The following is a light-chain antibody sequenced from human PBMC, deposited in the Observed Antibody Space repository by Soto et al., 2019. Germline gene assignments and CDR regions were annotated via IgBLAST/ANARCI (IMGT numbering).Light chain of an antibody. CDR3: QQYNNWTQT. J-gene: IGKJ1*01. CDR1: QSVRSN. Sequence: TQSPGTLSLSPGESATLSCRASQSVRSNFAWYQQKPGQAPRILIYGASTRETGIPARFSGSGSGTEFTLTISSLQSEDFEVYDCQQYNNWTQTFGQGTKVDIK. CDR2: GAS. V-gene: IGKV3-15*01.